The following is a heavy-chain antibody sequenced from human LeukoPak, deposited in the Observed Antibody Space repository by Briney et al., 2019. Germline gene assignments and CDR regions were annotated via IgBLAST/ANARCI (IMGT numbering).Heavy chain of an antibody. CDR2: ISYDGSNK. Sequence: GGSLRLSCAASGFTFSSYAMHWVRQAPGKGLEWVAVISYDGSNKYYADSVKGRFTISRDNSKNTLYLQMNSLRAEDTAVYYFXXXXSGWYGDWYFDLWGRGTLVTVSS. J-gene: IGHJ2*01. CDR1: GFTFSSYA. V-gene: IGHV3-30-3*01. D-gene: IGHD6-19*01. CDR3: XXXXSGWYGDWYFDL.